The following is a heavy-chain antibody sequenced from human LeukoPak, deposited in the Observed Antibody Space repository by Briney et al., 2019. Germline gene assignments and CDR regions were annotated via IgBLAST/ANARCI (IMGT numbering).Heavy chain of an antibody. V-gene: IGHV4-30-4*01. J-gene: IGHJ3*01. D-gene: IGHD6-19*01. CDR1: GGSISSGDYY. CDR3: ARHITVTYDAFDL. CDR2: IYYSGGT. Sequence: PSQTLSLTCTVSGGSISSGDYYWSWIRQPPGKGLEWIGYIYYSGGTLYNPSANSRVSISVDTSKTQFSLKLTSVTAADTAVYYCARHITVTYDAFDLWGRGTMVTVSS.